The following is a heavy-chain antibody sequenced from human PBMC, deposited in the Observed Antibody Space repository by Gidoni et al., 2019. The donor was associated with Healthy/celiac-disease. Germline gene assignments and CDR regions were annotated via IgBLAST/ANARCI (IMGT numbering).Heavy chain of an antibody. CDR1: GGSISSYY. Sequence: QVQLQESGPGLVQPSETLSLTCTVSGGSISSYYWSWIRQPPGKGLEWIGYIYYSGSTNYNPSLKSRVTISVDTSKNQFSLKLSSVTAADTAVYYCASFVIGKGLVDIWGQGTMVTVSS. D-gene: IGHD6-19*01. J-gene: IGHJ3*02. CDR3: ASFVIGKGLVDI. V-gene: IGHV4-59*01. CDR2: IYYSGST.